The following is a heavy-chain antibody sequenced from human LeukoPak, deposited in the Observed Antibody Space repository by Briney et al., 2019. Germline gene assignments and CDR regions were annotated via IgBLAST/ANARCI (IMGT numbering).Heavy chain of an antibody. CDR2: ISAYNGNT. J-gene: IGHJ3*02. D-gene: IGHD2-2*01. CDR3: ARDSGDIVVVPAVGDAFDI. Sequence: GASVKVSCKASGYTFTSYGISWVPQAPGQGLEWMGWISAYNGNTNYAQKLQGRVTMTTDPSTSTAYMELRSLRSDDTAVYYCARDSGDIVVVPAVGDAFDIWGQGTMVTVSS. CDR1: GYTFTSYG. V-gene: IGHV1-18*01.